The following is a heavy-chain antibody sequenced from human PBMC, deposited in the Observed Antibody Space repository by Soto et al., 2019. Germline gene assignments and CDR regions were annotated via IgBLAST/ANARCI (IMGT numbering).Heavy chain of an antibody. V-gene: IGHV4-39*01. CDR3: AGTRVAALTKIYYGMDV. Sequence: QLQLQESGPGLVKPSETLSLTCTVSGVSISVSYYYWGWIRQPPGKGLEWIGSISYTGSTYYNPSLKSRVAMSVDTSKNQFSLRLGSVTAADTALYYCAGTRVAALTKIYYGMDVWGQGTTVTVSS. D-gene: IGHD6-6*01. CDR2: ISYTGST. CDR1: GVSISVSYYY. J-gene: IGHJ6*02.